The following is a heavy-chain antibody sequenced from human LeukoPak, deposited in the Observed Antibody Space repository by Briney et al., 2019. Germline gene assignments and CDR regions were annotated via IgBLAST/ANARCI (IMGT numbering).Heavy chain of an antibody. J-gene: IGHJ4*02. Sequence: PGGSLRLSCAASGFTFSSYGMHWVRQAPGKGLEWVAFIRYDGSNKYYADSVKGRFTISRDNSKNTLYLQMNSLRAEDTAVYYCAKDLGGDYYDSSGYPDYWGQGTLVTVSS. D-gene: IGHD3-22*01. CDR3: AKDLGGDYYDSSGYPDY. V-gene: IGHV3-30*02. CDR1: GFTFSSYG. CDR2: IRYDGSNK.